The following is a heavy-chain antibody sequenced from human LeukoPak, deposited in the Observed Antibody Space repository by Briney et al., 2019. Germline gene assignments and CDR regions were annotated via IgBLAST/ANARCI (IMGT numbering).Heavy chain of an antibody. V-gene: IGHV3-23*01. CDR3: GKRGRDYHNRPLYSFDY. CDR1: GFTFSSYA. D-gene: IGHD3-22*01. CDR2: ISGSGGST. J-gene: IGHJ4*02. Sequence: GGSLRLSCAASGFTFSSYAMSWVRQAPGKGLEWVSVISGSGGSTFYADSVKGRFTISRDNSKNTLCLQMNSLRAEDTAVYYCGKRGRDYHNRPLYSFDYGGQGTLVTVSS.